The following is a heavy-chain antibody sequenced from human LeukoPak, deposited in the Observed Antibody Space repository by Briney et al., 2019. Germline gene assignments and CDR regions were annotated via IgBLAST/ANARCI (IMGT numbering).Heavy chain of an antibody. D-gene: IGHD1-26*01. J-gene: IGHJ4*02. V-gene: IGHV3-30*18. Sequence: GRSLRLSCAASGFTFSSYGMHWVRQAPGKGLEWLAVISYDGGNKYYADSVKGRFTISRDNSKNTLYLEMNSLRAEDTAVYYCAKDGEWELLQFYFDYWGQGTLVTVSS. CDR3: AKDGEWELLQFYFDY. CDR1: GFTFSSYG. CDR2: ISYDGGNK.